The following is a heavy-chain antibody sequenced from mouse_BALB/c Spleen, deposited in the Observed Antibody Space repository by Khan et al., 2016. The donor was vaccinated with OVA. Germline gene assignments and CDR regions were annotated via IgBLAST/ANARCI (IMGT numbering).Heavy chain of an antibody. Sequence: EVQLLESGPGLVKPSQSLSLTCTVTGYSITTDYAWNWIRQFPGKKLEWMGFISYSGNTKYNPSLKSRISITRDTSKNQFFLQLKSVTTEDTARDYCARVYGGDFDYWGQGTTLTVSS. CDR1: GYSITTDYA. D-gene: IGHD1-1*01. CDR2: ISYSGNT. CDR3: ARVYGGDFDY. J-gene: IGHJ2*01. V-gene: IGHV3-2*02.